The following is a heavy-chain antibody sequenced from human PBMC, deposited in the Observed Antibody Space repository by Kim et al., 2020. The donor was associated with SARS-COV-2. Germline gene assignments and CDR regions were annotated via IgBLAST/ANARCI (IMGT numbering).Heavy chain of an antibody. CDR1: GGSFSGYY. D-gene: IGHD3-10*01. J-gene: IGHJ6*02. V-gene: IGHV4-34*01. CDR3: ARGFVPRRMTPQVSGSYKYGMDV. Sequence: SETLSLTCAVYGGSFSGYYWSWIRQPPGKGLEWIGEINHSGSTNYNPSLKSRVTISVDTSKNQFSLKLSSVTAADTAVYYCARGFVPRRMTPQVSGSYKYGMDVWGQGTTVTVSS. CDR2: INHSGST.